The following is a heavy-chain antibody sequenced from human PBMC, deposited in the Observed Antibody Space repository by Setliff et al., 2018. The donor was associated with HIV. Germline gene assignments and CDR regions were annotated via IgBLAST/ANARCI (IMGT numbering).Heavy chain of an antibody. CDR3: ARRDYYDSSGLIDY. V-gene: IGHV4-59*08. Sequence: SETLSLTCTVSGDSISSHYWSWIRQPPGKGLEWIGYIYYSGSTYYNPSLKSRVTISVDTSKNQFSLKLSSVTAADTAVYYCARRDYYDSSGLIDYWGQGTLVTVSS. D-gene: IGHD3-22*01. CDR2: IYYSGST. J-gene: IGHJ4*02. CDR1: GDSISSHY.